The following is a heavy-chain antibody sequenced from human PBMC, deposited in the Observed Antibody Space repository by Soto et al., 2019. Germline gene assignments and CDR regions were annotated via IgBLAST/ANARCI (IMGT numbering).Heavy chain of an antibody. V-gene: IGHV3-7*05. CDR3: SKYSYRYRPK. Sequence: EVQLVESGGGLVQPGGSLRLSCAASGFTFSDSWLAWVRQAPGKGLEWVAHISPDGAQTYHVGSVTGRMTISRDNAKNSLLLQMNNLRAEDTAVYFCSKYSYRYRPKWGQGSLVTVSS. J-gene: IGHJ4*02. D-gene: IGHD5-18*01. CDR2: ISPDGAQT. CDR1: GFTFSDSW.